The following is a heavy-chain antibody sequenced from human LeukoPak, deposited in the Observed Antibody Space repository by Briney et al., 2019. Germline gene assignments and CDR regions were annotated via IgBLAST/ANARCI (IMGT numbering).Heavy chain of an antibody. CDR2: IYYNGGT. CDR3: AREEASAADY. Sequence: SETLSLTCTVSGGSIISSSHYWAWIRQPPGKGLEWIGSIYYNGGTFYSPSLKSRASISVDASKNQFSLKLSSVTAADTSVYFCAREEASAADYWGQGTLVTVSS. CDR1: GGSIISSSHY. D-gene: IGHD6-13*01. J-gene: IGHJ4*02. V-gene: IGHV4-39*01.